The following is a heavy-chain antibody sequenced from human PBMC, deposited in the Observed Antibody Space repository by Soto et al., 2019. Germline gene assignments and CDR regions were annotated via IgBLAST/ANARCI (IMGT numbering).Heavy chain of an antibody. V-gene: IGHV3-23*01. Sequence: EVQLLESGGGLVQPGGSLSLSCAASGFTFSSYAMSWVRQAPGQGLEWVSAISGSGGSTYYADSVKGRFTISRDNSKNTLYLQMNSLRAEDTAVYYCAKERGYSGYEWESPSDYWGHGTLVTVSS. CDR1: GFTFSSYA. CDR2: ISGSGGST. J-gene: IGHJ4*01. D-gene: IGHD5-12*01. CDR3: AKERGYSGYEWESPSDY.